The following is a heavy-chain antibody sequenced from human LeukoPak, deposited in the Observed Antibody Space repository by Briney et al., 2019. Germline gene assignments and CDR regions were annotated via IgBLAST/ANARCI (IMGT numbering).Heavy chain of an antibody. J-gene: IGHJ5*02. CDR3: ARVDSRWFDP. Sequence: GGSLRLFCAASGFTVSSNYMSWVRQAPGKGLEWVSVIYSGGSTYYADSVKGRFTISRDNSKNTLYLQMNSLRAEDTAVYYCARVDSRWFDPWGQGTLVTVSS. V-gene: IGHV3-53*01. CDR1: GFTVSSNY. CDR2: IYSGGST.